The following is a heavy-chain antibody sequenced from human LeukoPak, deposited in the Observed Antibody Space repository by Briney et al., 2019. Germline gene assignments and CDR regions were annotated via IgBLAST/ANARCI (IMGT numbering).Heavy chain of an antibody. Sequence: PGGSLRLSCAASGFTFDDYAMHWVRQAPGKGLEWVSGISWNSGSIGYADSVKGRFTISRDNAKNLLYLQMNSLRAEDTAVYYCARDNGYCTSTSCYNYSGMDVWGQGTTVTVSS. D-gene: IGHD2-2*02. CDR3: ARDNGYCTSTSCYNYSGMDV. J-gene: IGHJ6*02. CDR1: GFTFDDYA. V-gene: IGHV3-9*01. CDR2: ISWNSGSI.